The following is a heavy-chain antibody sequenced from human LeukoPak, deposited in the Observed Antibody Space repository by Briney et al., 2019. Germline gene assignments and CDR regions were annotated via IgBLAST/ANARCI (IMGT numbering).Heavy chain of an antibody. D-gene: IGHD5-24*01. CDR1: GFTFSSYA. J-gene: IGHJ4*02. CDR3: AKRARDGYNSHVDH. CDR2: ISGSGSET. V-gene: IGHV3-23*01. Sequence: GGSLRLSCAASGFTFSSYAMNWVRQAPGKGLESVSDISGSGSETHYAESVKGRFTVSRDNSKNTLYLQMNSLRGEDTAVYYCAKRARDGYNSHVDHWGQGTLVTVSS.